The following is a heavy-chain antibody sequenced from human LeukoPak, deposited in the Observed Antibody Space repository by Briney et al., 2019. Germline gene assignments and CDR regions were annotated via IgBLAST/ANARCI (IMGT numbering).Heavy chain of an antibody. J-gene: IGHJ3*02. CDR3: ARARYYDSSGYYYIHAFDI. CDR2: INPNSGGT. Sequence: GASVKVSCTASGYTFTGYYMHWVRQAPGQGLEWMGWINPNSGGTNYAQKFQGRVTMTRDMSISTAYMELSRLRSDDTAVYYCARARYYDSSGYYYIHAFDIWGQGTMVTVSS. V-gene: IGHV1-2*02. D-gene: IGHD3-22*01. CDR1: GYTFTGYY.